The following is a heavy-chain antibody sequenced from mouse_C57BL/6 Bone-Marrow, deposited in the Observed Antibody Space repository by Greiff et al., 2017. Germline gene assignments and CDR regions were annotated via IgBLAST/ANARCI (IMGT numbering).Heavy chain of an antibody. D-gene: IGHD2-3*01. V-gene: IGHV5-12*01. J-gene: IGHJ2*01. CDR3: ARQRWSYFDY. CDR1: GFTFSDYY. Sequence: EVQRVESGGGLVQPGGSLKLSCAASGFTFSDYYMYWVRQTPEKRLEWVAYISNGGGSTYYPDTVKGRFTISRDNAKNTLYLQMSRLKSEDTAMYYCARQRWSYFDYWGQGTTLTVSS. CDR2: ISNGGGST.